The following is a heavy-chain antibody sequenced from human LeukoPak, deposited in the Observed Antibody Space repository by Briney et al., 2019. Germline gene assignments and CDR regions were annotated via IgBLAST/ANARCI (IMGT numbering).Heavy chain of an antibody. V-gene: IGHV1-69-2*01. CDR2: VDPEDGET. D-gene: IGHD3-22*01. J-gene: IGHJ4*02. Sequence: ASVKVSFKVSVYTFTDYYMHWVQQAPGKGREWMGLVDPEDGETIYAEKFQGRVTITADTSTDTAYMELSSLRSEDTAVYYCATENYYDSSGFKDWGQGTLVTVSS. CDR1: VYTFTDYY. CDR3: ATENYYDSSGFKD.